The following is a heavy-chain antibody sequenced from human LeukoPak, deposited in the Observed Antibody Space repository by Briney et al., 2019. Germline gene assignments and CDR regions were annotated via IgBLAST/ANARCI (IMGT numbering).Heavy chain of an antibody. D-gene: IGHD2-15*01. CDR1: GYTSTSYD. CDR2: MNPNSGNT. J-gene: IGHJ6*03. CDR3: ARGVPVRRFLLYCSGGSCYSHYMDV. Sequence: ASVKVSCKASGYTSTSYDINWVRQATGQGLEWMGLMNPNSGNTGYAQKFQGRVTITRNTSISTAYMELSSLRSEDTAVYYCARGVPVRRFLLYCSGGSCYSHYMDVWGKGTTVTVSS. V-gene: IGHV1-8*03.